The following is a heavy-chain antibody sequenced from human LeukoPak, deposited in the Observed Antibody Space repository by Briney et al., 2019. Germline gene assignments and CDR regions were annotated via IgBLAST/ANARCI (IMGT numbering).Heavy chain of an antibody. CDR1: GFPFSSYS. V-gene: IGHV3-21*01. CDR2: ISSSSSFI. CDR3: ARGVRGIISDAFDI. J-gene: IGHJ3*02. D-gene: IGHD3-10*01. Sequence: GGSLRLSCAASGFPFSSYSMNWVRQTPGKGLEWVSCISSSSSFIYYADSVKGRFTISRDNAENSLCLQMSSLRAEDTAVYYCARGVRGIISDAFDIWGQGTMVTVSS.